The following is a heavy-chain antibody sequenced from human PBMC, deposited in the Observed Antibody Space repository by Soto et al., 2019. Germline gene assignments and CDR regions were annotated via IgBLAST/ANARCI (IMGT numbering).Heavy chain of an antibody. Sequence: PGGSLRLSCAASGFTFSSYAMHWVRQAPGKGLEWVAVISYDGSNKYYADSVKGRFTISVDTSKNQFSLKLSSVTAADTAVYYCARYYYDSSGLNWFDPWGQGTLVTVSS. J-gene: IGHJ5*02. CDR1: GFTFSSYA. D-gene: IGHD3-22*01. CDR2: ISYDGSNK. V-gene: IGHV3-30-3*01. CDR3: ARYYYDSSGLNWFDP.